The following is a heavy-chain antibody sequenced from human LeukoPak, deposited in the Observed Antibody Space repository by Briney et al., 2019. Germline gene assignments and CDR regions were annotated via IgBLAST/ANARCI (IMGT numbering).Heavy chain of an antibody. D-gene: IGHD1-26*01. V-gene: IGHV3-7*01. J-gene: IGHJ4*02. CDR3: AREPSGSLDY. CDR1: GFTFNYYW. Sequence: GGSLRLSCVASGFTFNYYWMSWVRQAPGKGVEWVANIKQDGSEKYYVDSVKGRFTISRDNAKNSLYLQMNSLRAEDTAVYYCAREPSGSLDYWGQGTLVTVSS. CDR2: IKQDGSEK.